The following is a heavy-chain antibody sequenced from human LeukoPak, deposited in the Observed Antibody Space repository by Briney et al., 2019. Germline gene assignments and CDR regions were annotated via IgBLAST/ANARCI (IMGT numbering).Heavy chain of an antibody. V-gene: IGHV3-74*01. CDR3: AAAGRGSLDY. Sequence: GGSLRLSCAASGFTLSSFWMHWVRQAPGKGLEWVSRISSDGSSTNYADSVKGRFAISRDAAKNTLFLQINSLRVEDTAVYFCAAAGRGSLDYWGQGTLVTVSS. CDR1: GFTLSSFW. CDR2: ISSDGSST. J-gene: IGHJ4*02. D-gene: IGHD3-16*01.